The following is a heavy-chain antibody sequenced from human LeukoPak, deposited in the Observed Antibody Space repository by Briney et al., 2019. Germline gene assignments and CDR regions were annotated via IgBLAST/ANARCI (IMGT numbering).Heavy chain of an antibody. V-gene: IGHV3-9*01. J-gene: IGHJ4*02. CDR1: GITFSSYS. D-gene: IGHD1-26*01. CDR3: AKGLQGSFDY. Sequence: GGSLRLSCAASGITFSSYSMNWVRQAPGKGLEWVSGISWNSGSIGYADSVKGRFTISRDNAKNSLYLQMNSLRAEDTALYYCAKGLQGSFDYWGQGTLVTVSS. CDR2: ISWNSGSI.